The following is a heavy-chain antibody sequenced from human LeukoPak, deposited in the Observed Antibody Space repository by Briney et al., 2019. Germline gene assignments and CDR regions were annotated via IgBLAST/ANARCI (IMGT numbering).Heavy chain of an antibody. Sequence: GGSLRLSCAASGFTFSNSAMSWVRQAPGKGLEWVSTLSGSGITTYYADSVKGRFTISRDNSKDTLYLQMNSLRAEDTAVYYCAKGIYSSGWSYFDYWGHGTLVTVSS. J-gene: IGHJ4*01. CDR1: GFTFSNSA. D-gene: IGHD6-19*01. V-gene: IGHV3-23*01. CDR3: AKGIYSSGWSYFDY. CDR2: LSGSGITT.